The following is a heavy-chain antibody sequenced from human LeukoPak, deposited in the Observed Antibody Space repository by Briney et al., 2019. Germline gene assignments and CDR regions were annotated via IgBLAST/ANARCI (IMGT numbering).Heavy chain of an antibody. CDR1: GFTVSSNS. CDR3: ARRAGAYSHPYDY. D-gene: IGHD4/OR15-4a*01. V-gene: IGHV3-53*01. Sequence: GGSLRLSCTVSGFTVSSNSMSWVRQAPGKGLEWVSFIYSGTIHYSDSVKGRFTISRDNSKNTPYLQMNSLRAEDTAVYYCARRAGAYSHPYDYWGQGTLVTVSS. CDR2: IYSGTI. J-gene: IGHJ4*02.